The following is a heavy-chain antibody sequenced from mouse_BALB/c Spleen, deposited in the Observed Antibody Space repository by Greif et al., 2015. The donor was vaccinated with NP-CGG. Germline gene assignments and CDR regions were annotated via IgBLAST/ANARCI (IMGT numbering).Heavy chain of an antibody. J-gene: IGHJ4*01. CDR2: IDPETGGT. CDR3: TEEDY. CDR1: GYTFTDYE. Sequence: VQLQQSGAELVRPGASVTLSCKASGYTFTDYEMHWVKQTPVHGLEWIGAIDPETGGTAYNQKFKGKATLTADKSSSTAYMELRSLTSEDSAVYYCTEEDYWGQGTSVTVSS. V-gene: IGHV1-15*01.